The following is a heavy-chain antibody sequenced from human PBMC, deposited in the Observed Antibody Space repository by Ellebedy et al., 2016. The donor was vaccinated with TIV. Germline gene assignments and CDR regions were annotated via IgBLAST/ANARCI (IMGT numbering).Heavy chain of an antibody. Sequence: PGGSLRLSCAASGFTFSRSWMGWVRQTPGKGQEWLANIGPDGSYIYYVGSLKGRFTISRDNARNSLYLQMKNMRVENTAFYYCARGGAMLDYWGQGTLVTVSS. CDR2: IGPDGSYI. CDR1: GFTFSRSW. J-gene: IGHJ4*02. V-gene: IGHV3-7*04. D-gene: IGHD3-16*01. CDR3: ARGGAMLDY.